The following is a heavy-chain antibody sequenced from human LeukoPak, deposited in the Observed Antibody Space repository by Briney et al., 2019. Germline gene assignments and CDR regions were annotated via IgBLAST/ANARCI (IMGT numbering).Heavy chain of an antibody. CDR3: ARHSKQLPTFPLDY. CDR2: IYYSGST. Sequence: PSETLSLTCTVSGGSISSYYWSWIRQPPGKGLEWIGYIYYSGSTNYNPSLKSRVTISVDTSKNQFSLKLSSVTAADTAVYYCARHSKQLPTFPLDYWGQGTLVTVSS. V-gene: IGHV4-59*08. J-gene: IGHJ4*02. CDR1: GGSISSYY. D-gene: IGHD6-13*01.